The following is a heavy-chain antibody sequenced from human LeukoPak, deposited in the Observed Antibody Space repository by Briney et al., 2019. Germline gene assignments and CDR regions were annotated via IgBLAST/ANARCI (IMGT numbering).Heavy chain of an antibody. CDR2: INHSGST. D-gene: IGHD3-3*01. CDR3: ARGKARTYYDFWSGYQRDYFDY. Sequence: PSETLSLTCAVYGGSFSGYYWSWIRQPPGKGLEWIGEINHSGSTNYNPSLKSRVTISVDTSKNQFSLKLSSVTAAETAVYYCARGKARTYYDFWSGYQRDYFDYWGQGTLVTVSS. CDR1: GGSFSGYY. V-gene: IGHV4-34*01. J-gene: IGHJ4*02.